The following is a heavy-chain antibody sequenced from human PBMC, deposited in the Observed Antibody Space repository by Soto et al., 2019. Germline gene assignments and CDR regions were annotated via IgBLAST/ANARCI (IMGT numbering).Heavy chain of an antibody. CDR1: GGSISSGGYY. J-gene: IGHJ4*02. D-gene: IGHD3-3*01. Sequence: QVQLQESGPGLVKPSQTLSLTCTVSGGSISSGGYYWSWIRQHPGKGLEWIGYIYYSGSTYYNPSLKSRVTISVDTSKNQFSLKLSCVTAADTAVYYCARAYFWSGGAIDYWGQGTLVTVSS. CDR2: IYYSGST. CDR3: ARAYFWSGGAIDY. V-gene: IGHV4-31*03.